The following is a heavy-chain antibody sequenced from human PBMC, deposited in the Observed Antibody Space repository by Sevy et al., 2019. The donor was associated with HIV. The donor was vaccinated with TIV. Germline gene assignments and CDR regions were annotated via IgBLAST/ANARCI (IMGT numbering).Heavy chain of an antibody. CDR1: GFTFRDYP. J-gene: IGHJ4*02. V-gene: IGHV3-48*02. Sequence: GGSLRLSCAASGFTFRDYPMNWIRQPPGKGLEWLSYISRASDSIYYADSVMGRFTVSRDNAKNSLYLQMDRLSDEDTAIYYCAREHTGSFPDFWGQGTLVTVSS. CDR2: ISRASDSI. CDR3: AREHTGSFPDF. D-gene: IGHD1-26*01.